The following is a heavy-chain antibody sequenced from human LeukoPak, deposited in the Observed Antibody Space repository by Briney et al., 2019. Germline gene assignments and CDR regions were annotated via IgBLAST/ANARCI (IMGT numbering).Heavy chain of an antibody. CDR3: ARVLSGSWDWFDP. J-gene: IGHJ5*02. V-gene: IGHV3-74*01. D-gene: IGHD3-22*01. CDR1: GFTFSSYW. CDR2: INTDGSRI. Sequence: PGGSLRLSCAASGFTFSSYWMHWVRQAPGKGLVWVSRINTDGSRITYADSVKGRFTISRDNAMNTVYLQMNSLGAEDTAVYYCARVLSGSWDWFDPWGQGTLVTVSS.